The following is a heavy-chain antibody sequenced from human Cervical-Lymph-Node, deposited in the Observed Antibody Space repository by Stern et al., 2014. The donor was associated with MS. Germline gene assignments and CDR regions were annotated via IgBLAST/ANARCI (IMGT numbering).Heavy chain of an antibody. J-gene: IGHJ5*02. CDR2: IYHSGYT. D-gene: IGHD3-22*01. CDR1: DASISSFY. Sequence: VQLVESGPGLMKPSETLSLTCTVSDASISSFYWSWIRQSPGKGLEWIGYIYHSGYTKYNPSLQSRVTISVDTSKNQFSLHLSSVTAADTAMYYCARLTYYDSTGYFDPWGQGIQVTVSS. CDR3: ARLTYYDSTGYFDP. V-gene: IGHV4-59*08.